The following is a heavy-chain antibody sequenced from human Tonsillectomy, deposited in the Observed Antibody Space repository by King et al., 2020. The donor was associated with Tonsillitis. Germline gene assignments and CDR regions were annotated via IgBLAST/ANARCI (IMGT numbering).Heavy chain of an antibody. J-gene: IGHJ4*02. CDR3: ARAWYCSSTDCSFLDY. CDR1: GYTFTGYY. V-gene: IGHV1-2*02. CDR2: INPNSGGT. D-gene: IGHD2-2*01. Sequence: VQLVESGAEVKKPGASVKVSCKASGYTFTGYYMHWVRQAPGQGLEWMGWINPNSGGTNPAQKFQGRVTMTRDTSISTAYMELSRLRSDDTAVYYCARAWYCSSTDCSFLDYWGQGTLVTVSS.